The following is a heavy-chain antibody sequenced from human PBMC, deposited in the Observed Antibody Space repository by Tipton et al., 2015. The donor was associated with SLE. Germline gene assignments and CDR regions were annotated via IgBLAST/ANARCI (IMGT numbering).Heavy chain of an antibody. Sequence: QVQLVQSGGGVVQPGRSLRLSCAASGFTFSGYAMHWVRQAPGKGLEWVAVISYDGSNKYYADSVKGRFTISRDNSKNTLYLQMNSLRAEDTAVYYCAKDRQTTVTTTFDYWGQGVLVTVSS. CDR2: ISYDGSNK. D-gene: IGHD4-17*01. V-gene: IGHV3-30*04. CDR1: GFTFSGYA. J-gene: IGHJ4*02. CDR3: AKDRQTTVTTTFDY.